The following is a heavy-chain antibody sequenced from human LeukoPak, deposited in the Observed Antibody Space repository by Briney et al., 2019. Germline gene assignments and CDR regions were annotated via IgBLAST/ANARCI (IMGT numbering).Heavy chain of an antibody. Sequence: PGGSLRLSCAASGSTFSSYAMHWVRQAPGKGLEWVAVISYDGSNKYYADSVKGRFTISRDNSKNTQYLQMNSLRAEDTAVYYCARGVLLRFLEWLPYFDYWGQGTLVTVSS. D-gene: IGHD3-3*01. V-gene: IGHV3-30-3*01. CDR2: ISYDGSNK. CDR1: GSTFSSYA. J-gene: IGHJ4*02. CDR3: ARGVLLRFLEWLPYFDY.